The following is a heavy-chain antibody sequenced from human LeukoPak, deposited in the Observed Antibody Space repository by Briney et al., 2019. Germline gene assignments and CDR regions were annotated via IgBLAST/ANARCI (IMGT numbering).Heavy chain of an antibody. J-gene: IGHJ4*02. CDR3: ARHGGSDYLNY. D-gene: IGHD4-17*01. Sequence: SETLSLTCTVSGDSLSGYYWSWIRQPPGKGLEWIGYIYYSGSTNYNPSRKSRVTISVDTSKKQFSLKLSSVTAADTAVYYCARHGGSDYLNYWGQGTLVTVSS. V-gene: IGHV4-59*01. CDR2: IYYSGST. CDR1: GDSLSGYY.